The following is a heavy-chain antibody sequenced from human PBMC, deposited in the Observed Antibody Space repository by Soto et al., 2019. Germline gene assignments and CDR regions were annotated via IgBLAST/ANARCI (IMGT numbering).Heavy chain of an antibody. CDR1: GSTFSMYG. CDR2: IGSSVSDK. D-gene: IGHD6-13*01. CDR3: ARAAPYGNSWSPFYCMDV. Sequence: GGSLRLSCAASGSTFSMYGMYWVRQAPGKGLEWVAYIGSSVSDKYYADSVKGRFTISRDNAKNSLSLQMNSLKTEETAVYYCARAAPYGNSWSPFYCMDVWGKGTTVTVSS. V-gene: IGHV3-48*01. J-gene: IGHJ6*04.